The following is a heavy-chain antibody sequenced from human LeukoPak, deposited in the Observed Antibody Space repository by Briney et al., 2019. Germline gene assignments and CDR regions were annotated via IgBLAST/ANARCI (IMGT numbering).Heavy chain of an antibody. V-gene: IGHV4-59*08. CDR2: IYYSGST. J-gene: IGHJ4*02. CDR1: GDSISSYY. CDR3: ATSRWQQPFDY. Sequence: SETLSLTCTVSGDSISSYYWSWIRQPPGKGLEWIGYIYYSGSTNYNPSLKSRVTISVDTSKNQFSLKQSSVTAADTAVYYCATSRWQQPFDYWGQETLVTVSS. D-gene: IGHD5-24*01.